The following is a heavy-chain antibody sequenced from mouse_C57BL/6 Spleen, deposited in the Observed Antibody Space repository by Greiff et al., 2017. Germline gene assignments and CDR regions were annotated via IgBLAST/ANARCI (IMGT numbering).Heavy chain of an antibody. CDR2: IWRGGST. D-gene: IGHD2-5*01. V-gene: IGHV2-5*01. CDR1: GFSLTSYG. Sequence: VKLMESGPGLVQPSQSLSITCTVSGFSLTSYGVHWVRQSPGKGLEWLGVIWRGGSTDYNAAFMSRLSITKDNSKSQVFFKMNSLQADDTAIYYCAKKSYSNYDYAMDYWGQGTSVTVSS. CDR3: AKKSYSNYDYAMDY. J-gene: IGHJ4*01.